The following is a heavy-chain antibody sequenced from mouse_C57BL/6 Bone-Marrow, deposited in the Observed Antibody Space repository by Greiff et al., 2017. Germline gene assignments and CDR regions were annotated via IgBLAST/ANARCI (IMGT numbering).Heavy chain of an antibody. J-gene: IGHJ4*01. V-gene: IGHV1-82*01. Sequence: QVQLKESGPELVKPGASVKISCKASGYAFSSSWMNWVKQRPGKGLEWIGRIYPGDGDTNYNGKFKGKATLTADKSSSTAYMQLSSLTSEDSAVYVGAREEENYDGPYAMDYGGQGTAVTGSA. CDR3: AREEENYDGPYAMDY. CDR1: GYAFSSSW. D-gene: IGHD1-1*01. CDR2: IYPGDGDT.